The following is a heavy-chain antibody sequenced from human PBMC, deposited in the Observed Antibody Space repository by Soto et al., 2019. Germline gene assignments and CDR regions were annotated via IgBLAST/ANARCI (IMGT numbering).Heavy chain of an antibody. Sequence: GASVKVSCKASGGTFSSYTISWVRQAPGQGLEWMRRIIPILGIANYAQKFQGRVTITADKSTSTAYMELRSLRSDDTAVYYCATTPKGLLGYYFDYWGQGTLVTVSS. J-gene: IGHJ4*02. V-gene: IGHV1-69*02. CDR1: GGTFSSYT. CDR2: IIPILGIA. CDR3: ATTPKGLLGYYFDY.